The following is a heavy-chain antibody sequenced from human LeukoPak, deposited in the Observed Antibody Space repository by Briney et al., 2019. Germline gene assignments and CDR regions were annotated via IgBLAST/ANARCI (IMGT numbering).Heavy chain of an antibody. D-gene: IGHD3-3*01. CDR2: SYYSGNT. CDR3: ARQLRFFGNFDY. Sequence: PSETLSLTCTVSGGSMSDFYWSWIRQSPGTGLEWIGNSYYSGNTVYNPSLKSRVTISIDTSKNQFSLKLSSVTAADTAVYYCARQLRFFGNFDYWGQGTLITVSS. CDR1: GGSMSDFY. V-gene: IGHV4-59*01. J-gene: IGHJ4*02.